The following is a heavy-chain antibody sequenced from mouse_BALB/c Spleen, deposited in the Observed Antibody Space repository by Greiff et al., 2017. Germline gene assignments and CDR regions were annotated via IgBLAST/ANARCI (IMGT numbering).Heavy chain of an antibody. D-gene: IGHD1-1*01. CDR1: GFNIKDTY. V-gene: IGHV14-3*02. CDR3: ASVVAPYAMDY. Sequence: VQLQQSGAELVKPGASVKLSCTASGFNIKDTYMHWVKQRPEQGLEWIGRIDPANGNTKYDPKFQGKATITADTSSNPAYLQLSSLTSEDTAVYYCASVVAPYAMDYWGQGTSVTVSS. CDR2: IDPANGNT. J-gene: IGHJ4*01.